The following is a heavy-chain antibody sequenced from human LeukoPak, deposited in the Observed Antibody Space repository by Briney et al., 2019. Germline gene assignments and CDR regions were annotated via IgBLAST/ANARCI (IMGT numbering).Heavy chain of an antibody. D-gene: IGHD2-15*01. CDR1: GFTFSSYE. CDR3: ARGADGVSSNSRGWFDP. J-gene: IGHJ5*02. CDR2: ISSSGSTK. Sequence: GGSLRLSCAASGFTFSSYEMNWVRQAPGKGLEWVSYISSSGSTKFYADSVRGRFTISRDNAKFSLFLQMNSLRAEDTAVYSCARGADGVSSNSRGWFDPWGQGTLVTVSS. V-gene: IGHV3-48*03.